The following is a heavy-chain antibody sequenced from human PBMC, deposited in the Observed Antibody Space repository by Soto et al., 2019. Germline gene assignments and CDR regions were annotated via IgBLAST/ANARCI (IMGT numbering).Heavy chain of an antibody. Sequence: GASVKVSCKAPGGTFSGYAISWVGPAPGQGLEWMVGIIPIFGTANYAQKFQGRVTITADESTSTAYMELSSLRSEDTAVYYCASPSPDIWTGYYPWFPYHYGMDVWGQGTTVTVSS. D-gene: IGHD3-9*01. CDR2: IIPIFGTA. J-gene: IGHJ6*02. CDR1: GGTFSGYA. V-gene: IGHV1-69*13. CDR3: ASPSPDIWTGYYPWFPYHYGMDV.